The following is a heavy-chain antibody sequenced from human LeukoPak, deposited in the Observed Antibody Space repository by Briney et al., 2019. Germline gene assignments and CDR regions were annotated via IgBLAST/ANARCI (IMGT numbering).Heavy chain of an antibody. V-gene: IGHV3-43D*03. J-gene: IGHJ4*02. CDR1: GFTFDDYA. D-gene: IGHD6-19*01. Sequence: PAESLRLSCAASGFTFDDYAMHWVRQAPGKGLEWVSVIGWDDYTSYYGDSVKGRFTISRDTSKNSLYLQMNSLRAEDTALYYCVKDKGAAVAGTGTFDYWGQGTLVTVSS. CDR2: IGWDDYTS. CDR3: VKDKGAAVAGTGTFDY.